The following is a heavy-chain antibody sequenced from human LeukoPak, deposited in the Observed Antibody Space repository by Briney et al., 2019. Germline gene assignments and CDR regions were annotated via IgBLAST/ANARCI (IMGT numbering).Heavy chain of an antibody. CDR3: ARHSIASDGARLFDY. V-gene: IGHV4-59*08. J-gene: IGHJ4*02. CDR1: GGSITSYY. D-gene: IGHD2-21*01. Sequence: SETLSLTCAVSGGSITSYYWAWLRQPPGKGLEWIGYLYYSGYSNYNPSLKSRVSMSVDTSKNQFSLKLTSVTAADTAVYYCARHSIASDGARLFDYWGRGTLVTVSS. CDR2: LYYSGYS.